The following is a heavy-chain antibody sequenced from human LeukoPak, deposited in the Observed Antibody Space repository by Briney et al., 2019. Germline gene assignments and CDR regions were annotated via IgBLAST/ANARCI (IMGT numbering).Heavy chain of an antibody. CDR1: GGSISSGGYS. CDR2: IYHSGST. CDR3: ARGLDDSTSLFDY. Sequence: SQTLSLTCAVSGGSISSGGYSWSWIRQPPGKGLEWIGYIYHSGSTYYNPSLKSRVTISVDRSKNQFSLKLSSVTAADTAVYYCARGLDDSTSLFDYWGQGTLVTVSS. V-gene: IGHV4-30-2*01. J-gene: IGHJ4*02. D-gene: IGHD2-15*01.